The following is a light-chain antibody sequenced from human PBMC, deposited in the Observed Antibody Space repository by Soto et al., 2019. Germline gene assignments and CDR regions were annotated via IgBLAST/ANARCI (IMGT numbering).Light chain of an antibody. CDR2: DAS. Sequence: DIQMTQSPSTLSASVGDRVTITCRASQSISSWLPWYQQKPGKAPKLLIYDASSLESGVPSRFSGSGSGTEFTLTISSLQPDDFATYYCQQYNSPLKVTFVQGTRLEIK. V-gene: IGKV1-5*01. CDR1: QSISSW. J-gene: IGKJ5*01. CDR3: QQYNSPLKVT.